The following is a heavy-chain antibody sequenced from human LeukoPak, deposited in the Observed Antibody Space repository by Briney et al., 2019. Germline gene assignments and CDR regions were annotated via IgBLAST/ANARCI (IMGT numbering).Heavy chain of an antibody. CDR3: ARVVVATIRVYYYYYMDV. J-gene: IGHJ6*03. CDR1: GFTFSSYW. CDR2: INNDGSST. Sequence: PGGSLRLSCGASGFTFSSYWMHWVRQAPGKGLVWVSRINNDGSSTSYADSVQGRFTISRDNSKNTLYLQMNSLRAEDTAVYYCARVVVATIRVYYYYYMDVWGKGTTVTISS. D-gene: IGHD5-12*01. V-gene: IGHV3-74*01.